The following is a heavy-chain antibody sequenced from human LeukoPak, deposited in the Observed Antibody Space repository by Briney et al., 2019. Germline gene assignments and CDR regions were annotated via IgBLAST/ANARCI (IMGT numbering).Heavy chain of an antibody. Sequence: KPSGTLSLTCTVSGGSISSYYWSWIRQPAGKGLEWIGRFYTSESSNYNPSLKSRVTMSVDTSKNQFSLKLSSVTAAVTAVYYCARGEDGTGDYRPTYFDSWGQGTLVTVSS. CDR3: ARGEDGTGDYRPTYFDS. CDR1: GGSISSYY. D-gene: IGHD4-17*01. J-gene: IGHJ4*02. CDR2: FYTSESS. V-gene: IGHV4-4*07.